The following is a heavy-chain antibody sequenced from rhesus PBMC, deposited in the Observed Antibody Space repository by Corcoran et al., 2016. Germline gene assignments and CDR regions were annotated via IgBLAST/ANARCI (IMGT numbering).Heavy chain of an antibody. CDR2: VVGNMPNT. V-gene: IGHV4-73*01. J-gene: IGHJ4*01. CDR3: AREDATAGTEGGFDC. D-gene: IGHD6-25*01. Sequence: QVKLQQWGEGLVKPSETLSLTCAVYGGSISGYYYWSWIRQAPGKGLEWIGNVVGNMPNTNYNPSLNTRVTISKDTSKKQFSLSLTSVTAADTAVYYCAREDATAGTEGGFDCWGQGVLVIVSS. CDR1: GGSISGYYY.